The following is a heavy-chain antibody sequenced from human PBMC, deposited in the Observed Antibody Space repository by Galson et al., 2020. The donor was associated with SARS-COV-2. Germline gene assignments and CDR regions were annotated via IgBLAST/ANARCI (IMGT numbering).Heavy chain of an antibody. V-gene: IGHV3-21*01. CDR3: ARDRGGFNPMTHPLDY. CDR2: ISSSSSYI. J-gene: IGHJ4*02. D-gene: IGHD3-10*01. Sequence: GGSLRLSCAASGFTFSSYSMNWVRQAPGKGLEWVSSISSSSSYIYYADSVKGRFTISRDNAKNSLYLQMNSLRAEDTAVYYCARDRGGFNPMTHPLDYWGQGTLVTVSS. CDR1: GFTFSSYS.